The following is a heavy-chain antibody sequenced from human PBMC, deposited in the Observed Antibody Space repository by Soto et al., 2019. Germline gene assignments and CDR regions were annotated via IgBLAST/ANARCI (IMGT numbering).Heavy chain of an antibody. Sequence: QLQLQESGPGLVKPSETLSLTCTVSGGSISSSSYYWGWIRQPPGKGLEWIGSIYYSGSTYYNPSLKSRVTISVDTSKNQFSLKLSSVTATDTAVYYCARRDTATDAFDIWGQGTMVTVSS. CDR1: GGSISSSSYY. D-gene: IGHD5-18*01. J-gene: IGHJ3*02. CDR2: IYYSGST. CDR3: ARRDTATDAFDI. V-gene: IGHV4-39*01.